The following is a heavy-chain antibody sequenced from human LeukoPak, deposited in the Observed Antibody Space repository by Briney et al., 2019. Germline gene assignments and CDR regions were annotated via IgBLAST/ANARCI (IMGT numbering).Heavy chain of an antibody. CDR2: INHSGST. D-gene: IGHD3-3*01. CDR1: GGSFSGYY. J-gene: IGHJ4*02. CDR3: ARDVYYDFWSGPRGLFDY. V-gene: IGHV4-34*01. Sequence: SETLSLTCAVYGGSFSGYYWSWIRQPPGKGLEWIGKINHSGSTNYNPSLKSRVTISVDTSKNQFSLKLGSVTAADTAVYYCARDVYYDFWSGPRGLFDYWGQGTLVTVSS.